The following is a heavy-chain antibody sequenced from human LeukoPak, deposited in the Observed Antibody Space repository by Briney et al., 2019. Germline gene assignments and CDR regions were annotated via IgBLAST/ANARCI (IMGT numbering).Heavy chain of an antibody. CDR2: INHSGST. J-gene: IGHJ4*02. CDR1: GGSFSGYY. D-gene: IGHD1-26*01. V-gene: IGHV4-34*01. Sequence: SETLSLTCAVYGGSFSGYYWSWIRQPPGKGLEWIGEINHSGSTNYNPSLKRRVTISVDTTKNQFSLKLSSVTAADTAVYYCARLSGTVSGYWGQGTLVTVSS. CDR3: ARLSGTVSGY.